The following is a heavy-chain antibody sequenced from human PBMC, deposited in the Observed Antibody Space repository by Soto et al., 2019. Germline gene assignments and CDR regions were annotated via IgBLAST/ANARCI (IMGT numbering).Heavy chain of an antibody. Sequence: QVQLQESGPRLVKPSQTLSLTCTVSGGSTSSGGYYWSWIRQYPGKGLEWIGFVYYSGSTYYNPSVKSXXIXSXXTSKKQFSLKLSSVTAADTAVYYCARDAALKWFDPWGQGTLVTVSS. D-gene: IGHD2-15*01. V-gene: IGHV4-31*03. CDR3: ARDAALKWFDP. CDR2: VYYSGST. CDR1: GGSTSSGGYY. J-gene: IGHJ5*02.